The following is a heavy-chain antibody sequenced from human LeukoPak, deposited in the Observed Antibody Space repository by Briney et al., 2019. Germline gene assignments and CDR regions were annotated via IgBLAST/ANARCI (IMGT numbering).Heavy chain of an antibody. CDR3: ARDRVAAAGSLRYYFDY. Sequence: ASVKVSCKASGYTLTGYYMHWVRQAPGQGLEWMGWINPNSGGTNYAQKFQGRVTMTRDTSISTAYMELSRLRSDDTAVYYCARDRVAAAGSLRYYFDYWGQGTLVTVSS. CDR1: GYTLTGYY. V-gene: IGHV1-2*02. D-gene: IGHD6-13*01. J-gene: IGHJ4*02. CDR2: INPNSGGT.